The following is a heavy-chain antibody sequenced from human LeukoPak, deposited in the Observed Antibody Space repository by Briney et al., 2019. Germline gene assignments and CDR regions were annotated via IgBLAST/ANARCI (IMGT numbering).Heavy chain of an antibody. D-gene: IGHD1-14*01. J-gene: IGHJ5*02. V-gene: IGHV4-61*02. CDR2: IYTRGTT. Sequence: SQTLSLTCTVSGGSISSGSYYWSWIRQPAGKGLEWIGRIYTRGTTSYNPSLKSRVTISVDTSKNQFSLKLSSVTAADTAVYYCARAPARMDWFDPWGQGTLVTVSS. CDR3: ARAPARMDWFDP. CDR1: GGSISSGSYY.